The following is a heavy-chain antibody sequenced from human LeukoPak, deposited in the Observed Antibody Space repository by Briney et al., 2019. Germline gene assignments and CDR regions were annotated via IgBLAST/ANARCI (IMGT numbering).Heavy chain of an antibody. D-gene: IGHD6-19*01. CDR1: GFTFSNSA. CDR2: LSGSGITT. Sequence: GGSLRLSCAASGFTFSNSAMSWVRQAPGKGLEWVSTLSGSGITTYYADSVKGRFTISRDNSKNTLYLQMNSLRAEDTAVYYCARDLAMAGRDLDYWGQGTLVTVSS. CDR3: ARDLAMAGRDLDY. J-gene: IGHJ4*02. V-gene: IGHV3-23*01.